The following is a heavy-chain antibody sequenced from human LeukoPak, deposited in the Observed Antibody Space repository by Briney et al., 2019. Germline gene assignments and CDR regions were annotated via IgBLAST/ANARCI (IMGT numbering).Heavy chain of an antibody. V-gene: IGHV3-23*01. J-gene: IGHJ4*02. CDR3: AKSFRSTSLDY. CDR1: GFTFNTYD. Sequence: GGSLRLSCAASGFTFNTYDMSWVRQAPGKGLEWVSGVSGSGGSTYYADSVKGRFTISRDNSKNTLYLQMNSLRAGDTAVYYCAKSFRSTSLDYWGQGTLVTVSS. D-gene: IGHD2-2*01. CDR2: VSGSGGST.